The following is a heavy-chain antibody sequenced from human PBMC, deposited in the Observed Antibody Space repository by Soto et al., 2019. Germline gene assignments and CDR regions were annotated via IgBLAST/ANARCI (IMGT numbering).Heavy chain of an antibody. V-gene: IGHV3-33*01. CDR2: IWYDGSNK. J-gene: IGHJ4*02. CDR3: ARDGYDILAGYPLGPFDY. Sequence: QVQLVESGGGVVQPGRSLRLSCAASGFTFSSYGMHWVRQAPGKGLEWVAVIWYDGSNKYYADSVKGRFTISRDNSKNPLYLQMNSLRAEDTAVYYCARDGYDILAGYPLGPFDYWGQGTLVTVSS. CDR1: GFTFSSYG. D-gene: IGHD3-9*01.